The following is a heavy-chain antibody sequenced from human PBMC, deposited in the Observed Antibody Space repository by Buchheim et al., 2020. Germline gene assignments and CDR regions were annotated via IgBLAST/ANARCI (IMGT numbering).Heavy chain of an antibody. Sequence: QVQLQQWGAGLLKPSETLSLTCAVYGGSFSGYYWSWIRQPPGKGLEWIGEINHSESTNYNPSLKSRVTISVDTSKNQFSLKLSSVTAADTAVYYCARASTGDSSSSFYYYYYGMDVWGQGTT. CDR2: INHSEST. D-gene: IGHD6-6*01. V-gene: IGHV4-34*01. CDR3: ARASTGDSSSSFYYYYYGMDV. J-gene: IGHJ6*02. CDR1: GGSFSGYY.